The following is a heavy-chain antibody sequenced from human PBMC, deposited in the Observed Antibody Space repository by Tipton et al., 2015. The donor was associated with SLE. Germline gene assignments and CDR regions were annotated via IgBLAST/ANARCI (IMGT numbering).Heavy chain of an antibody. V-gene: IGHV4-59*11. CDR2: VYYTGIT. D-gene: IGHD2-2*02. CDR3: ARETLVVPAAIGDYYYYYYMDV. CDR1: GGSISSHY. Sequence: TLSLTCTVSGGSISSHYWSWIRQPPGKGLEWIGYVYYTGITNYKSSLKSRVTISVDTSKNQFSLKLTSVTAADTAVYYCARETLVVPAAIGDYYYYYYMDVWGKGTTVTVSS. J-gene: IGHJ6*03.